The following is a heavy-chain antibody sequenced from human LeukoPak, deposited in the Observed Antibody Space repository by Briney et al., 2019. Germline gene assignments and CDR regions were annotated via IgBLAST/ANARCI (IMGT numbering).Heavy chain of an antibody. CDR3: ARGTLTGDSYWYFDL. Sequence: SETLSLTCTVSGGSISSGDYYWSWIRQPPGKGLEWIGYIYCSGSTYYNPSLKSRVTISVDTSKNQSSLKLSSVTAADTAVYYCARGTLTGDSYWYFDLWGRGTLVTVSS. J-gene: IGHJ2*01. D-gene: IGHD7-27*01. CDR2: IYCSGST. V-gene: IGHV4-30-4*01. CDR1: GGSISSGDYY.